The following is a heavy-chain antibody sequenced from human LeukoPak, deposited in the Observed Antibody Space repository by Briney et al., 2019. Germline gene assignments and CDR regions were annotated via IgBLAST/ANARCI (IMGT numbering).Heavy chain of an antibody. CDR2: MNPNSGNT. CDR1: GYIFTSYD. V-gene: IGHV1-8*01. CDR3: ARGRKGGSYVDY. J-gene: IGHJ4*02. D-gene: IGHD1-26*01. Sequence: GASVKVSCKASGYIFTSYDINSVRQAPGQGLEWMGWMNPNSGNTGYAQKFQGRVTMTRNTSISTAYMELSSLRSEDTAVYYCARGRKGGSYVDYWGQGTLVTVSS.